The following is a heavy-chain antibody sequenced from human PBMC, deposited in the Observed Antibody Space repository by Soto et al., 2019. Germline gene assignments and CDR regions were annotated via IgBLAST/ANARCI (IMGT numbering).Heavy chain of an antibody. CDR3: ARALGADNYYDSSGYLGY. Sequence: ASVKVSCKASGYTFTSYAMHWVRQAPGQRLEWMGWINAGNGNTKYSQKLQGRVTITRDTSASTAYMELSSLRSEDTAVYYCARALGADNYYDSSGYLGYWGQGTLVTV. J-gene: IGHJ4*02. CDR1: GYTFTSYA. D-gene: IGHD3-22*01. CDR2: INAGNGNT. V-gene: IGHV1-3*01.